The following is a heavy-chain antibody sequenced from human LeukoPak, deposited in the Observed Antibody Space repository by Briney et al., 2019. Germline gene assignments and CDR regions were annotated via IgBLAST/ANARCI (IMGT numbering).Heavy chain of an antibody. CDR3: ARAPKGYYTHPFDY. CDR2: IYTSGST. CDR1: GGSISSGSYY. D-gene: IGHD3-3*01. V-gene: IGHV4-61*02. Sequence: SETLSLTCTVSGGSISSGSYYWSWIRQPAGKGLEWIGRIYTSGSTNYNPSLKSRVTMSVDTSKNQFSLKLSSVTAADTAVYYCARAPKGYYTHPFDYWGQGTLVTVSS. J-gene: IGHJ4*02.